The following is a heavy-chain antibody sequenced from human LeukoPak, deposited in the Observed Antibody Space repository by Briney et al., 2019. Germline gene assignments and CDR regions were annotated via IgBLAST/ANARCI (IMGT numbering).Heavy chain of an antibody. CDR3: ARGRGGSGDRVIFDI. V-gene: IGHV4-38-2*01. J-gene: IGHJ4*02. Sequence: SETPSLTCDVSGHSIRSGSYWGWIWQPPGKGLEWIGSIYHSGNTYYNSSLKSRLIISVDTSKNQISLKLSSVAAADTAIYYCARGRGGSGDRVIFDIWGQGTRVTISS. D-gene: IGHD1-26*01. CDR1: GHSIRSGSY. CDR2: IYHSGNT.